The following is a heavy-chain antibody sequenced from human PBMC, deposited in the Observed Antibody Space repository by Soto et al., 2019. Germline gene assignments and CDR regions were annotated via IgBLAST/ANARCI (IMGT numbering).Heavy chain of an antibody. CDR3: ARSRGYSYGPTAFDI. CDR2: IDWDDDK. J-gene: IGHJ3*02. D-gene: IGHD5-18*01. CDR1: GFSLSTSGMR. V-gene: IGHV2-70*04. Sequence: SGPTLVNPTQTLTLTCTFSGFSLSTSGMRVSWIRQPPGKALEWLARIDWDDDKFYSTSLKTRLTISKDTSKNQVVLTMTNMDPVDTATYYCARSRGYSYGPTAFDIWGQGTMVTVSS.